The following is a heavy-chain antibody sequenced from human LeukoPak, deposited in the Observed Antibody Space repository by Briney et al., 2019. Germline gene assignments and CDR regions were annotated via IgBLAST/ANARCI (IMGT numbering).Heavy chain of an antibody. V-gene: IGHV4-4*07. D-gene: IGHD6-25*01. CDR1: GGSISTFY. CDR3: AREGGDPRWLDP. Sequence: SETLSLTCTVSGGSISTFYWTWIRQPAGKGLEWIGRINNSGSTNYNPSLRSRVSMSVDRSKNQFSVTLSSVTAADTAVYFCAREGGDPRWLDPWGQGALVTVSS. CDR2: INNSGST. J-gene: IGHJ5*02.